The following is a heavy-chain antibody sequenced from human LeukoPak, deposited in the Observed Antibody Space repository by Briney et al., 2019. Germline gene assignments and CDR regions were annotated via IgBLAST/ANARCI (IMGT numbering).Heavy chain of an antibody. CDR3: ARAGRWELPKSALGY. D-gene: IGHD1-26*01. CDR1: GYTFTSNY. CDR2: INPNSGGT. Sequence: ASVKVSCKAFGYTFTSNYMHWVRQAPGQGLEWMGWINPNSGGTNYAQKFQGRVTMTRDTSISTAYMELSRLRSDDTAVYYCARAGRWELPKSALGYWGQGTLVTVSS. J-gene: IGHJ4*02. V-gene: IGHV1-2*02.